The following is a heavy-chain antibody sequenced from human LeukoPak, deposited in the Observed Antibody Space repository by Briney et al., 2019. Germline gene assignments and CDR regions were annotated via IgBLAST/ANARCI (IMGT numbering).Heavy chain of an antibody. Sequence: ASVKVSCKASGYTFTSYGISWVRQAPGHGLEWMGWISAYNGNTNYAQKLQGRVTMTTDASTSTDYMELRSLRSDDTAVYYCARGHTVLLWFGELLTLDYWGQGTLVTVSS. J-gene: IGHJ4*02. CDR3: ARGHTVLLWFGELLTLDY. D-gene: IGHD3-10*01. V-gene: IGHV1-18*01. CDR1: GYTFTSYG. CDR2: ISAYNGNT.